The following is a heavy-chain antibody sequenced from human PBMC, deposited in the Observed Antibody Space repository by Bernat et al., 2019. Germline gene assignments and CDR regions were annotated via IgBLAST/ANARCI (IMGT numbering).Heavy chain of an antibody. CDR1: GYSFTGYY. Sequence: QVQLVQSGAEVKKPGASVKVSCKASGYSFTGYYMHWVRQAPGQGLEWMGWINPNSVGTNYVQKYQGWVTMTRDTSISTAYMELSRLRSDDTAVYYCARAGGGAVPPGAFDIWGQGTMVTVSS. J-gene: IGHJ3*02. CDR3: ARAGGGAVPPGAFDI. V-gene: IGHV1-2*04. CDR2: INPNSVGT. D-gene: IGHD1-26*01.